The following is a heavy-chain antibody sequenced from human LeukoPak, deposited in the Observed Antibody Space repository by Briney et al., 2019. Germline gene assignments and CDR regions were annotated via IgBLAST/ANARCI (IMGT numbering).Heavy chain of an antibody. Sequence: TSETLSLTCTVSGGSISSYYWSWIRQPPGKGLEWIGYIYYGGSTNYNPSLKSRVTISVDTSKNQFSLKLSSVTAADTAVYYCARGDGTTALGFDYWGQGTLVTVSS. CDR3: ARGDGTTALGFDY. J-gene: IGHJ4*02. V-gene: IGHV4-59*01. D-gene: IGHD1-1*01. CDR2: IYYGGST. CDR1: GGSISSYY.